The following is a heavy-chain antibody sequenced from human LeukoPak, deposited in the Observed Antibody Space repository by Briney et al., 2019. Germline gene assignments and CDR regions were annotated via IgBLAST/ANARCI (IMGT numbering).Heavy chain of an antibody. CDR2: ISAYNGNT. CDR3: ARGRGAHYYDSSGFDY. D-gene: IGHD3-22*01. J-gene: IGHJ4*02. V-gene: IGHV1-18*01. Sequence: ASVKVSCKASGYTFTSYGISWVRQAPGQGLEWMGWISAYNGNTNYAQKLQGRVTMTTDTSTSTAYMELRSLRSDDTAVYYCARGRGAHYYDSSGFDYWGQGTLVTASS. CDR1: GYTFTSYG.